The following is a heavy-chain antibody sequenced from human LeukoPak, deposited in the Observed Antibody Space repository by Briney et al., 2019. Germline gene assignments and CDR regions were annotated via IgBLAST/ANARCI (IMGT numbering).Heavy chain of an antibody. D-gene: IGHD3-22*01. CDR1: GGTFSSYA. CDR3: AIGGSHYDSSGYLLDDAFDI. J-gene: IGHJ3*02. Sequence: AASVKVSCKASGGTFSSYAISWVRQAPGQGLEWMGGIITIFGTANYAQKFQGRVTITADKSTSTAYMELSSLRSEDTAVYYCAIGGSHYDSSGYLLDDAFDIWGQGTMVTVSS. CDR2: IITIFGTA. V-gene: IGHV1-69*06.